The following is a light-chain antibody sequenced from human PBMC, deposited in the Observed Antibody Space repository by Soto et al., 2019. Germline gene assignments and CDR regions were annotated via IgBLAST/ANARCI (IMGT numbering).Light chain of an antibody. CDR2: GAS. V-gene: IGKV1-39*01. CDR3: QQYANSRT. CDR1: QRISRY. J-gene: IGKJ1*01. Sequence: DIQMTQSPSSLSASVGDRVTITCRASQRISRYLNWYQQKPGKAPKLLIYGASSLQSGVPSRFSGSGSGTDFTLTISRLEPEDFAVYYCQQYANSRTFGQGTKVEIK.